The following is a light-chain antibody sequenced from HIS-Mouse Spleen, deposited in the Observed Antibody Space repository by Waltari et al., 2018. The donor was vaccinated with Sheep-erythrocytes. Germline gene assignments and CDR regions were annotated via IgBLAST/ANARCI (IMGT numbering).Light chain of an antibody. CDR1: SSHVGGYNY. CDR3: SSYAGSNNWV. CDR2: EVS. J-gene: IGLJ3*02. V-gene: IGLV2-8*01. Sequence: QSALTQPPSASGSPGQSVTISCPGTSSHVGGYNYVSWYQQPPGKAPKLMIYEVSKRPSGVPDRFSGSKSGNTASLPVSGLQAEDEADYYCSSYAGSNNWVFGGGTKLTVL.